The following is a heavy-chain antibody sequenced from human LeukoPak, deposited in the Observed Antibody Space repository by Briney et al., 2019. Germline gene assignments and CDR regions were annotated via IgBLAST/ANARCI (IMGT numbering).Heavy chain of an antibody. CDR1: GGSISSYY. CDR3: ARRTRYFDWLPPSAFDI. D-gene: IGHD3-9*01. J-gene: IGHJ3*02. CDR2: IYTSGST. V-gene: IGHV4-4*07. Sequence: SETLSLTCTVSGGSISSYYWSWIRQPAGKGLEWIGRIYTSGSTNYNPSLKSRVTMSVDTSKNQFSLKLSSVTAADTAVYYCARRTRYFDWLPPSAFDIWGQGTMVTVSS.